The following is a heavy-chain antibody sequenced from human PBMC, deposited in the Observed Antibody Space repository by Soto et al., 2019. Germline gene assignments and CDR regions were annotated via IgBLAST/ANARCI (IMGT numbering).Heavy chain of an antibody. CDR3: ARDLSVATIGNWDGMDV. D-gene: IGHD5-12*01. V-gene: IGHV6-1*01. CDR1: GDSVSSNSAA. J-gene: IGHJ6*02. Sequence: SQTLSLTCVISGDSVSSNSAAWNWIRQSPSRGLEWLGRTYYRSKWYNDYAVSVKSRITINPDTSKNQFSLQLNSVTPEDTAVYYCARDLSVATIGNWDGMDVWGQGTTVTSP. CDR2: TYYRSKWYN.